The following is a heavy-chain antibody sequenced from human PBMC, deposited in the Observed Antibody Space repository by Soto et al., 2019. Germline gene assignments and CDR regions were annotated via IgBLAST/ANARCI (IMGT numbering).Heavy chain of an antibody. CDR3: AKEGGLSGSYYISSSYYFDY. D-gene: IGHD1-26*01. CDR2: ISGSGDST. J-gene: IGHJ4*02. Sequence: GGSLRLSCAASGITFSSYAMSWVRQAPGKGLEWVSAISGSGDSTYYADSVKGRFTISRDNSKNTLYLQMNSLRAEDTSVYYCAKEGGLSGSYYISSSYYFDYWGQGTLVTVSS. V-gene: IGHV3-23*01. CDR1: GITFSSYA.